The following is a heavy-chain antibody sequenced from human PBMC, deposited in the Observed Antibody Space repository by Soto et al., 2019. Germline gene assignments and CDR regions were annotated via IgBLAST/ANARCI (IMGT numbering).Heavy chain of an antibody. CDR2: IYYSGST. CDR1: GGSISSYY. Sequence: QVQLQESGPGLVKPSETLSLTCTVSGGSISSYYWSWIRQPPGKGLEWIGYIYYSGSTNYNPSLKSRVTISVDTSKNQVALKLSSVTAADTAVYYCARGDYDSSGYYRGYFDLWGRGTLVTVSS. CDR3: ARGDYDSSGYYRGYFDL. V-gene: IGHV4-59*01. D-gene: IGHD3-22*01. J-gene: IGHJ2*01.